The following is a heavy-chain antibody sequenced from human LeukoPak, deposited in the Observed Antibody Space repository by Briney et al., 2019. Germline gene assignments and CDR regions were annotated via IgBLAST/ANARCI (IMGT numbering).Heavy chain of an antibody. D-gene: IGHD3-16*02. CDR3: ARASHDYVWGSYPNDAFDI. Sequence: SETLSLTCTVSGGSISSYYWSWIRQPAGKGLEWIGRIYISGSTNYNPSLKSRVTMSVDTSKNQFSLKLSSVTAADTAVYYCARASHDYVWGSYPNDAFDIWGQGTMVTVSS. CDR1: GGSISSYY. CDR2: IYISGST. V-gene: IGHV4-4*07. J-gene: IGHJ3*02.